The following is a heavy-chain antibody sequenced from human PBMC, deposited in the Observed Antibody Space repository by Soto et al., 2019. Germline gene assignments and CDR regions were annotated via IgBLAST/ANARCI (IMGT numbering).Heavy chain of an antibody. CDR3: ARDRRESTIFGVVKGYYYSGMDV. V-gene: IGHV4-4*02. Sequence: QVQLQESGPGLVKPSGTLSLTCAVSGGSISSSNWWSWVRQPPGKGLEWIGEIYHSGSTNYNPSLKSRVTISVDKSKNQFSLKLSSVTAADTAVYYCARDRRESTIFGVVKGYYYSGMDVWGQGTTVTVSS. D-gene: IGHD3-3*01. J-gene: IGHJ6*02. CDR1: GGSISSSNW. CDR2: IYHSGST.